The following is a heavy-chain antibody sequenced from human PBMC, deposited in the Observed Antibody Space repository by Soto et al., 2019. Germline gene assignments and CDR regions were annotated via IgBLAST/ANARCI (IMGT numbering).Heavy chain of an antibody. CDR2: IIPIFGTA. J-gene: IGHJ6*02. Sequence: ASVKVSCKASGGTFSSYAISWVRQAPGQGLEWMGGIIPIFGTANYAQKFQGRVTITADESTSTAYMELSSLRSEDTAVYYCARQYSSGPYGMDVWGQGTTGTVSS. CDR1: GGTFSSYA. CDR3: ARQYSSGPYGMDV. V-gene: IGHV1-69*13. D-gene: IGHD6-25*01.